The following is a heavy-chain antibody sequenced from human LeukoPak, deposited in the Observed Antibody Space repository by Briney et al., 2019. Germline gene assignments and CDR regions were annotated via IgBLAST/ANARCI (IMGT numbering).Heavy chain of an antibody. CDR2: IYYSVST. J-gene: IGHJ2*01. D-gene: IGHD1-26*01. Sequence: SGSLSVTSMDSGGSLSSYYWRWMRQRPGKGQEWIGYIYYSVSTNYNPPLTSRVTISVDTSKNQFSLKLSSVTAADTAAYYCASQGSYSGSYSHLSFDLWGRSTLVTVSS. V-gene: IGHV4-59*08. CDR3: ASQGSYSGSYSHLSFDL. CDR1: GGSLSSYY.